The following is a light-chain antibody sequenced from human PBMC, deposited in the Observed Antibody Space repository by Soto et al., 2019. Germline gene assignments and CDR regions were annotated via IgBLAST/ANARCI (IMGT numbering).Light chain of an antibody. CDR2: DTN. J-gene: IGLJ1*01. CDR1: TGAVTTGHF. CDR3: LLFHSGAYV. V-gene: IGLV7-46*01. Sequence: QAVVTQEPSVTVAPGGTVTLTCGSSTGAVTTGHFPYWFQQKPGQAPRTLIYDTNYKRSWTPDRFSGSLLGGQAALTLSGAQPEDEAEYYCLLFHSGAYVFGTGTKLTVL.